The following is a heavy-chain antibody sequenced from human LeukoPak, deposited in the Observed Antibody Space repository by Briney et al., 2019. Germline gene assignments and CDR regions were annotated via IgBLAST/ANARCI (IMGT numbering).Heavy chain of an antibody. CDR2: IYYSGST. Sequence: PSETLSLTCTVSGGSISSYYWSWIRQPPGEGLEWIGYIYYSGSTNYNPSLKSRVTISVDTSKNQFSLKLSSVTAADTAVYYCARVESVTIFGVVIEYYFDYWGQGTLVTVSS. CDR1: GGSISSYY. V-gene: IGHV4-59*08. CDR3: ARVESVTIFGVVIEYYFDY. J-gene: IGHJ4*02. D-gene: IGHD3-3*01.